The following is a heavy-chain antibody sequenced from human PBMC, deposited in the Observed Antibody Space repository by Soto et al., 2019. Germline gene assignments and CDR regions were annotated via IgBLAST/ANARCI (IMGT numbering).Heavy chain of an antibody. CDR3: TRRHSSSSSLFDDY. CDR2: IRNKTNNYAT. Sequence: EVQLVESGGGLVQPGGSLKLSCAASGFTFSASAMHWVRQASGKGLEWVGRIRNKTNNYATTYAASVKGRFTISRDDSRNTAYLQKSSLKTEDTAVYYCTRRHSSSSSLFDDYWGQGTLVAVS. V-gene: IGHV3-73*01. D-gene: IGHD6-6*01. CDR1: GFTFSASA. J-gene: IGHJ4*02.